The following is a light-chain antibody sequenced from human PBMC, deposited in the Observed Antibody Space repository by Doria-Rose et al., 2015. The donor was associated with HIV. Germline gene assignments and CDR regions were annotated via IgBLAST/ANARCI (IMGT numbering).Light chain of an antibody. J-gene: IGKJ3*01. V-gene: IGKV4-1*01. CDR1: QSLLYISKSY. CDR3: RQYYDTPS. CDR2: WAS. Sequence: DIQVTQSPESLGMSLRARATLNCQSNQSLLYISKSYLAWYQQKPGQPTKLLIYWASTRQSGVPARFSGSGSGTDFTLTISSLEAEDVAVYYCRQYYDTPSFGPGTTVDIK.